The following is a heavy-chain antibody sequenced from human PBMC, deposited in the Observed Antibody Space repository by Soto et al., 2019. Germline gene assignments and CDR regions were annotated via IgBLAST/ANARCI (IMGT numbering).Heavy chain of an antibody. J-gene: IGHJ4*02. D-gene: IGHD3-16*01. Sequence: ASVKVSCKASGGTFSSYAISWVRQAPGQGLEWMGGIIPIFGTANYAQKFQGRVTITADESTSTAYMELSSLRSEDTAVYYCARVPSPRGRVILYFDYWGQGTLVTVSS. CDR2: IIPIFGTA. CDR1: GGTFSSYA. V-gene: IGHV1-69*13. CDR3: ARVPSPRGRVILYFDY.